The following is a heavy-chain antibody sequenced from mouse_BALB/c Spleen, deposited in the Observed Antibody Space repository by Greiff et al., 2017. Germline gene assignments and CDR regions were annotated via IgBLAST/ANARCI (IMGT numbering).Heavy chain of an antibody. Sequence: VQLQQSGAELVRSGASVKLSCTASGFNIKDYYMHWVKQRPEQGLEWIGWIDPENGDTEYALKFQGKATMTADTSSNTAYLQLSSLTSEDTAVYYCKAITRGFDYWGQGTTLTVSS. D-gene: IGHD2-4*01. J-gene: IGHJ2*01. CDR1: GFNIKDYY. CDR3: KAITRGFDY. CDR2: IDPENGDT. V-gene: IGHV14-4*02.